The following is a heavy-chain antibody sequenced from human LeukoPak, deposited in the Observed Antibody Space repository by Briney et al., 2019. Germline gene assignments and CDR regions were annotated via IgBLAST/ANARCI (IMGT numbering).Heavy chain of an antibody. D-gene: IGHD4-23*01. J-gene: IGHJ4*02. Sequence: SQTLSLTCTVSGGSISSGGYYWSWIRQHPGKGLEWIGYIYYSGSTYYNPSLKSRVIISVDTSKNQFSLKLSSVTAADTAVYYCARTTVVAKYFDYWGQGTLVTVSS. CDR1: GGSISSGGYY. CDR3: ARTTVVAKYFDY. CDR2: IYYSGST. V-gene: IGHV4-31*03.